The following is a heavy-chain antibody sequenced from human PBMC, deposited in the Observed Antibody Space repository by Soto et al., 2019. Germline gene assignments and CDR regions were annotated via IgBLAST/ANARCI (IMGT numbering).Heavy chain of an antibody. J-gene: IGHJ4*02. CDR3: ASQAYSYGSSLDY. V-gene: IGHV3-48*03. CDR2: ISSSGSTI. CDR1: GFSFSSYE. D-gene: IGHD5-18*01. Sequence: PGGSLRISCAASGFSFSSYEMNWVRQAPGKGLEWVSYISSSGSTIYYADSVKGRFTISRDNAKNSLYLQMNRLRAENTAVYYCASQAYSYGSSLDYWGQGTLVTVS.